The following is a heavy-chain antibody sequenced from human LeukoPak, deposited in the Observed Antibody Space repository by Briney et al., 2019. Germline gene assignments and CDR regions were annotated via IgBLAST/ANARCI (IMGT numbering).Heavy chain of an antibody. D-gene: IGHD6-19*01. J-gene: IGHJ4*02. Sequence: GESLKISCKGSGYSFTNYWIGWVRQMPGKGLEWMGIIYPGDSDTRYSPSFQGQVTISADKSISTAYLQWSSLKASDTAMYYCARFQWLSSISYYFDYWGQGTLVTVSS. V-gene: IGHV5-51*01. CDR2: IYPGDSDT. CDR3: ARFQWLSSISYYFDY. CDR1: GYSFTNYW.